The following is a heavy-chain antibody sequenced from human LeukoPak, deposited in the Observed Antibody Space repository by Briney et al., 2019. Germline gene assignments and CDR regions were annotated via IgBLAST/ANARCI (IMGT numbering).Heavy chain of an antibody. CDR1: GDSISTSNSY. Sequence: SETLSLTCTVSGDSISTSNSYWGWIRQPPGKGLEWIGSIYYSGNTYYNASLKSRVTISVDTSKNQFSLKFTSVTAADTAVYYCASTTYHYYYYMDVWGKGTTVTISS. V-gene: IGHV4-39*01. CDR3: ASTTYHYYYYMDV. CDR2: IYYSGNT. D-gene: IGHD5/OR15-5a*01. J-gene: IGHJ6*03.